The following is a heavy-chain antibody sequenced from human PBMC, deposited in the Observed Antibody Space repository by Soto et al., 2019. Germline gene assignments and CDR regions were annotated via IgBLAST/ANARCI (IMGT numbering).Heavy chain of an antibody. Sequence: GGSLRLSCAASGFTFSGSAMHWVRQASGKGLEWVGRIRSKTNSYATTYAASVKGRFTISRDDSKNTAYLQMNSLKTEDTAVYYCARYIRGPTVYYFDFWGPGVLVTVSS. J-gene: IGHJ4*02. D-gene: IGHD1-1*01. V-gene: IGHV3-73*01. CDR1: GFTFSGSA. CDR3: ARYIRGPTVYYFDF. CDR2: IRSKTNSYAT.